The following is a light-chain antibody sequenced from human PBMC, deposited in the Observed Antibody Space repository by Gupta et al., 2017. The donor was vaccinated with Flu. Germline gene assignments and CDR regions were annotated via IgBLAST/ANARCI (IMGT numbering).Light chain of an antibody. CDR3: QQSYSTPRT. J-gene: IGKJ1*01. CDR2: AAS. V-gene: IGKV1-39*01. Sequence: DIQMTQSPSSLSASVGDRVTITCRASQSISSYLNWYQQKPGKATKLLIYAASSWQSGVPSRFSGSGSGTDFTLTISSLQPEDFATYYCQQSYSTPRTFGQGTKVEIK. CDR1: QSISSY.